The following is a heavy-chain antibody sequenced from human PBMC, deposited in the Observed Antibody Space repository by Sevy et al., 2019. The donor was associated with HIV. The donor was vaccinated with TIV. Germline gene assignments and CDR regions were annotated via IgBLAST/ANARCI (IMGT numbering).Heavy chain of an antibody. CDR2: ISSSGSTI. CDR3: AREYGSGSRYYYYGMDV. V-gene: IGHV3-11*04. CDR1: GFTFSDYY. J-gene: IGHJ6*02. D-gene: IGHD3-10*01. Sequence: GGSLRLSCAASGFTFSDYYMSWIRQAPGKGLEWVSYISSSGSTIYYADSVKGRFTISRDNAKNSLYLQMNSLRDEDTAVYYCAREYGSGSRYYYYGMDVWGQGTTVTVSS.